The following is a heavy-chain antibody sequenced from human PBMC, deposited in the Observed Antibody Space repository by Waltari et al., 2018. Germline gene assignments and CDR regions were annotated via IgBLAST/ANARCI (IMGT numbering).Heavy chain of an antibody. J-gene: IGHJ4*02. D-gene: IGHD2-2*01. CDR2: ILFEGSNK. V-gene: IGHV3-33*01. Sequence: QVQLVECGGGGVQPGRSLRLSCAASGFSFISNGMNWVRQAPGKGVGWRAVILFEGSNKYYAEAVKGRFHISRDNSKNTLYLQMNSLRAEDTAVYYCARNTSSLYFDYWGQGALVTVSS. CDR1: GFSFISNG. CDR3: ARNTSSLYFDY.